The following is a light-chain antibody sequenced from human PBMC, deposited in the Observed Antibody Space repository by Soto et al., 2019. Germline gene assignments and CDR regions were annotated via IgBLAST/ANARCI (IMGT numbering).Light chain of an antibody. CDR1: QSVGGN. J-gene: IGKJ1*01. V-gene: IGKV3-15*01. CDR3: QQYNNWPPWT. CDR2: AAS. Sequence: IVMTQSAATLSVYPGEIATLSCRASQSVGGNLAWYQQKPGQAPRLLIYAASTRATGIPARFSGSGSGTEFTLTISSLQSEDFAVYYCQQYNNWPPWTFGQGTKVDIK.